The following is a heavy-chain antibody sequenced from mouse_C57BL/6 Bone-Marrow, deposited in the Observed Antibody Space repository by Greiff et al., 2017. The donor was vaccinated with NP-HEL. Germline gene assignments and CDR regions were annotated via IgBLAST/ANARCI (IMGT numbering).Heavy chain of an antibody. CDR2: IDPSDSYT. CDR3: AREEEEPFAY. Sequence: QVQLQQPGAELVMPGASVKLSCKASGYTFTSYWMHWVKQRPGQGLEWIGEIDPSDSYTNYNQKFKGKSTLTVDKSSSTAYMQLRSLTSEDSAVYYCAREEEEPFAYWGQGTLVTVSA. J-gene: IGHJ3*01. CDR1: GYTFTSYW. V-gene: IGHV1-69*01.